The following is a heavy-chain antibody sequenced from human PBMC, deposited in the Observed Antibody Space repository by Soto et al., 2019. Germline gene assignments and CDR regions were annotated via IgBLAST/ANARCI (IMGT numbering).Heavy chain of an antibody. CDR1: GYTFTSYG. V-gene: IGHV1-18*01. CDR3: ARSGNGYYDILTGFGGTNWFDP. Sequence: ASVKVSCKASGYTFTSYGISWVRQAPGQGLEWMGWISAYNGNTNYAQKLQGRVTMTTDTSTSTAYMELRSLRSDDTAVYYCARSGNGYYDILTGFGGTNWFDPWGQGTLVTVSS. D-gene: IGHD3-9*01. J-gene: IGHJ5*02. CDR2: ISAYNGNT.